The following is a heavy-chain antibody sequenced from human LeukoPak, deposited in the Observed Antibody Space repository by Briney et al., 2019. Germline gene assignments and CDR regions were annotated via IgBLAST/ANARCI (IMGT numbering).Heavy chain of an antibody. CDR1: GYTFTSYG. CDR3: ARLREDIVVVPAAMLNWFDP. V-gene: IGHV1-18*04. J-gene: IGHJ5*02. D-gene: IGHD2-2*01. Sequence: ASVKVSCKTSGYTFTSYGISWVRQAPGQGLEWMGWISAYNGNTNYAQKLQGRVTMTIDTSTSTAYMELRSLRSDDTAVYYCARLREDIVVVPAAMLNWFDPWGQGTLVTVSS. CDR2: ISAYNGNT.